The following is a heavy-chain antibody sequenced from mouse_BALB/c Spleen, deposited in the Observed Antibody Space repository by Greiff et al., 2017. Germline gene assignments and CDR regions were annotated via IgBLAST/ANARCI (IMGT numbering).Heavy chain of an antibody. D-gene: IGHD1-1*01. J-gene: IGHJ4*01. CDR1: GFTFSSYA. Sequence: EVQRVESGGGLVKPGGSLKLSCAASGFTFSSYAMSWVRQSPEKRLEWVAEISSGGSYTYYPDTVTGRFTISRDNAKNTLYLQMSSLTSEDTAMYYCARRGDYGSSYDYAMDYWGQGTSVTVSS. CDR3: ARRGDYGSSYDYAMDY. V-gene: IGHV5-9-4*01. CDR2: ISSGGSYT.